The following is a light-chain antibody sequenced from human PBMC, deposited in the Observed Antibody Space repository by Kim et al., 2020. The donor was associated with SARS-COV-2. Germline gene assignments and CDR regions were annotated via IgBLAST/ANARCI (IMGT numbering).Light chain of an antibody. J-gene: IGLJ1*01. CDR3: ASDTKSGTSYV. V-gene: IGLV2-14*03. CDR2: DVT. Sequence: QSVLTQPASMSASPGQSITISCTGRSSDTDDYKYVSWYQQCPGKAPKLIIYDVTNRPSGVSGRFSGSKSGNTASLTISGLQAEDGADYYCASDTKSGTSYVFGTGTKVTVL. CDR1: SSDTDDYKY.